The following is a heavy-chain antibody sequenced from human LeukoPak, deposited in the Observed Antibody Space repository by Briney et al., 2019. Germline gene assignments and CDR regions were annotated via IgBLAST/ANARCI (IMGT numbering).Heavy chain of an antibody. CDR2: ISNDERNE. J-gene: IGHJ4*02. Sequence: PGGSLRLSCAASGFTFSTYAMHWVRRAPGKGLEWVAVISNDERNEYYANSVKGRFTVSRDNSKNTLFLQMNSLRPEDTAVYFCARVSEGGTFSDYWGQGTLVTVSS. CDR3: ARVSEGGTFSDY. D-gene: IGHD1-26*01. CDR1: GFTFSTYA. V-gene: IGHV3-30*04.